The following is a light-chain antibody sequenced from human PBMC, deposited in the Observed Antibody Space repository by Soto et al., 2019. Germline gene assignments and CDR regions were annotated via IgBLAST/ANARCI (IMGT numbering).Light chain of an antibody. Sequence: DIPRTQSPSTLSASVGDRVTITGRASQSISSWLAWYQQKPGKAPKLLIYKASSLESGVPSRFSGSGSGTEFPLTISSLRPDDFATYYCQQYNSYKTFGQGTKVEIK. CDR2: KAS. CDR3: QQYNSYKT. J-gene: IGKJ1*01. V-gene: IGKV1-5*03. CDR1: QSISSW.